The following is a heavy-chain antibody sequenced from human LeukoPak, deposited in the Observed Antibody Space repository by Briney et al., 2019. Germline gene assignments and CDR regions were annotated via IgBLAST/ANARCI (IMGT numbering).Heavy chain of an antibody. J-gene: IGHJ4*02. CDR3: ARDYYYDSSGLFIGRYYFDY. Sequence: ASVKVSCKASGYTFTGYYIHWVRQAPGQGLEWMGWINPNSGGTNYAQKFQGRVTMTRDTSISTAYMELSRLRSDDTAVYYCARDYYYDSSGLFIGRYYFDYWGQGTLVTVSS. D-gene: IGHD3-22*01. CDR2: INPNSGGT. CDR1: GYTFTGYY. V-gene: IGHV1-2*02.